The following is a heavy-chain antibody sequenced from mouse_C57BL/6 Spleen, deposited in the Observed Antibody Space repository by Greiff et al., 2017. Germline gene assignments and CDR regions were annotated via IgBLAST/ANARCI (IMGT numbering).Heavy chain of an antibody. V-gene: IGHV1-7*01. CDR2: INPSSGYT. CDR3: AYSNYEGYYAMDY. J-gene: IGHJ4*01. D-gene: IGHD2-5*01. Sequence: QVQLQQSGAELAKPGASVKLSCKASGYTFTSYWMHWVKQRPGQGLEWIGYINPSSGYTKYNQKFKDKATLTADKSSSTAYMQLSSLTYEDSAVYYGAYSNYEGYYAMDYWGQGTSVTVSS. CDR1: GYTFTSYW.